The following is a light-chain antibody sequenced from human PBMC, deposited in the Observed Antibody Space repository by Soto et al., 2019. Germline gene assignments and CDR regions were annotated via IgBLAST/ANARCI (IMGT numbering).Light chain of an antibody. CDR3: QRSYSNPRT. Sequence: DIQMIHSPSSLSASVGDRFTTTCRASQSISSYLNWYQQKPGKAPKLLIYAASTLQSGVPSRFSGSGSGTDFTLTVSSLQPEDFATYYCQRSYSNPRTFGQGTKVDIK. V-gene: IGKV1-39*01. CDR2: AAS. J-gene: IGKJ1*01. CDR1: QSISSY.